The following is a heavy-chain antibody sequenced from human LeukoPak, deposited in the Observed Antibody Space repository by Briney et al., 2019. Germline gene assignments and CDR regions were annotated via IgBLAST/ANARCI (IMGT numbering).Heavy chain of an antibody. J-gene: IGHJ5*02. CDR2: ISYDGSNQ. CDR3: AKPYSGTILTGWFDP. Sequence: GGSLRLSCAASGFTFSSYGMHWVRQAPGKGLEWVAVISYDGSNQYYADSVKGRFTISRDNSKNTLYLQMNSLRAEDTAVYYCAKPYSGTILTGWFDPWGQGTLVTVSS. V-gene: IGHV3-30*18. CDR1: GFTFSSYG. D-gene: IGHD3-9*01.